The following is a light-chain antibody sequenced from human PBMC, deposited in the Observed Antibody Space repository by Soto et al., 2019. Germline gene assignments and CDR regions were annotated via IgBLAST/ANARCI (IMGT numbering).Light chain of an antibody. J-gene: IGKJ1*01. Sequence: DIQMTQSPSTLSGSVGDRVTITCRASQTISSWLAWYQQKPGKAPKLLIYKASTLKSGVPSRFSGSGSGTEFTLTISSLQPEDFAVYYCQQYVTSSPRTFGQGTKVDI. CDR1: QTISSW. V-gene: IGKV1-5*03. CDR2: KAS. CDR3: QQYVTSSPRT.